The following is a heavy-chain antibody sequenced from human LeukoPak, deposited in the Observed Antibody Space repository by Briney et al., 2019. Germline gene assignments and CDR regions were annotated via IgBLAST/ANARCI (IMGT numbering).Heavy chain of an antibody. CDR1: GFTFSSYG. CDR3: AKDGGQWLLDY. D-gene: IGHD5-24*01. CDR2: ISYDGSNK. V-gene: IGHV3-30*18. J-gene: IGHJ4*02. Sequence: GRSLRLSCAASGFTFSSYGMHWVRQAPGKGLEWVAVISYDGSNKYYADSVKGRFTISRDNSKNTLYLQMNSLRAEDTAVYYCAKDGGQWLLDYWGQGTLVTVSS.